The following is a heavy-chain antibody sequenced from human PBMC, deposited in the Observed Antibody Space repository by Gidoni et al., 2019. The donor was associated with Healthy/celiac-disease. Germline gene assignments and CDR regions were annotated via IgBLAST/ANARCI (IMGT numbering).Heavy chain of an antibody. CDR2: ISYDGSNK. CDR3: ARDKEDTGFDY. J-gene: IGHJ4*02. CDR1: GFTFRSYA. V-gene: IGHV3-30-3*01. D-gene: IGHD5-18*01. Sequence: QVQLVESGGGVVQPGRSLRLSCAASGFTFRSYAMHWVRQAPGKGLEWVAVISYDGSNKYYADSVKGRFTISRDNSKNTLYLQMNSLRAEDTAVYYCARDKEDTGFDYWGQGTLVTVSS.